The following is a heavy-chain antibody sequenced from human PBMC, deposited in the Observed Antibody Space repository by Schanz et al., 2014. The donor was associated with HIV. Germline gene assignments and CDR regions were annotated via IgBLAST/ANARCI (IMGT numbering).Heavy chain of an antibody. J-gene: IGHJ6*02. CDR1: GFTFDDYA. CDR2: ISWNSGSI. V-gene: IGHV3-9*01. CDR3: AKAKSPWTFYYYGMDV. Sequence: QLLESGGGFVQSGGSLRLSCTASGFTFDDYAMHWVRQAPGKGLEWVSGISWNSGSIGYADSVKGRFTISRDNAKNSLYLQMNSLRAEDTALYYCAKAKSPWTFYYYGMDVWGQGTTVTVSS.